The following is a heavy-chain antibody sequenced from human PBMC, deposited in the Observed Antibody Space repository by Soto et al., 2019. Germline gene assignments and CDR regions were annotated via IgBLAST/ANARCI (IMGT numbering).Heavy chain of an antibody. J-gene: IGHJ6*02. CDR1: GGTFSSYA. CDR3: ARRPAAIEGSDYYGMDV. D-gene: IGHD2-2*01. CDR2: IIPIFGTA. Sequence: QVQLVQSGAEVKKPGSSVKVSCKASGGTFSSYAISWVRQAPGQGLEWMGGIIPIFGTANYAQKFQGRVTITADESTSTAYMELSSLRSEDTAVYCCARRPAAIEGSDYYGMDVWGQGTTVTVSS. V-gene: IGHV1-69*01.